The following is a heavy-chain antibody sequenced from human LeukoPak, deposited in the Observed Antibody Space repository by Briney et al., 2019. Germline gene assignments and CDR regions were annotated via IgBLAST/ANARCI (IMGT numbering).Heavy chain of an antibody. J-gene: IGHJ4*02. Sequence: SETLSLTCTVSGGSISSSSYYWGWLRQPPGRGREWIGSIYYSGSTYDNPSLKRRVTISVDTSKNQFSLKLSSVTAADTAVYYCARRWELLAFDYWGQGTLVTVSS. CDR3: ARRWELLAFDY. CDR2: IYYSGST. D-gene: IGHD1-26*01. V-gene: IGHV4-39*01. CDR1: GGSISSSSYY.